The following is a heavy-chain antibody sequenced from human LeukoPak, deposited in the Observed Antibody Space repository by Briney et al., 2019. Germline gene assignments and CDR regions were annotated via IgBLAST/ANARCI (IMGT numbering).Heavy chain of an antibody. J-gene: IGHJ4*02. Sequence: SETLSLTCAVYGGSFSGYSWSWIRQPPGKGLEWIVEINHSGSTKNSPSLKSRVTISVDTSKNQFSPKLRSVTAADTAVYYCARGANYYDSSGYSATFDYWGQGTLVTVSS. CDR3: ARGANYYDSSGYSATFDY. CDR1: GGSFSGYS. D-gene: IGHD3-22*01. CDR2: INHSGST. V-gene: IGHV4-34*01.